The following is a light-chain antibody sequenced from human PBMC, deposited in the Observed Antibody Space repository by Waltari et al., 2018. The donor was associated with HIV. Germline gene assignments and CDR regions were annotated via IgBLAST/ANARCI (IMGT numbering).Light chain of an antibody. Sequence: QSVVTQPPSASGTPGQRVTISCSGSGSHIGTYSVNWYQHFPGTAPKLPIYMNDQRPSGVPGRFSGSQSGTSASLAISGLQYDDEADYYCAVWDDSLGGAVFGGGTKLTVL. J-gene: IGLJ2*01. CDR3: AVWDDSLGGAV. CDR2: MND. CDR1: GSHIGTYS. V-gene: IGLV1-47*01.